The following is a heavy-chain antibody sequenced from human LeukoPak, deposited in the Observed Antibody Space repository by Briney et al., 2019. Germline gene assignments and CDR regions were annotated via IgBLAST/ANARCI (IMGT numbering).Heavy chain of an antibody. CDR1: GFTFSSYS. V-gene: IGHV3-48*01. CDR3: AKMFWPGGNYVFDF. Sequence: GGSPRLSCAASGFTFSSYSMNWVRQAPGKGLEWVSYISSSSSTIYYADSVKGRFTISRDNSKNTLYLQMSSLRAEDTAVYYCAKMFWPGGNYVFDFWGQGTLVTVSS. D-gene: IGHD1-26*01. J-gene: IGHJ4*02. CDR2: ISSSSSTI.